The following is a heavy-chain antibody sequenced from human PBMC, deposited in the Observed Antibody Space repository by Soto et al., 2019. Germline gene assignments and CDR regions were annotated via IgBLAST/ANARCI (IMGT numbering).Heavy chain of an antibody. CDR1: GGSISSGGYY. CDR3: ARDRGIAADDPSPHYYYYMDV. D-gene: IGHD6-13*01. CDR2: IYYSGST. Sequence: SETLSLTCTVSGGSISSGGYYWSWIRQHPGKGLEWIGYIYYSGSTYYNPSLKSRVTISVDTSKSQFSLKLSSVTAAYTAVYYCARDRGIAADDPSPHYYYYMDVWGKGTTVTVSS. J-gene: IGHJ6*03. V-gene: IGHV4-31*03.